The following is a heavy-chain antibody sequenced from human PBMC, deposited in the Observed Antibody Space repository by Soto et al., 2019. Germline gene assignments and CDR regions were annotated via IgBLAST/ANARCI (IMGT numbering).Heavy chain of an antibody. Sequence: SETLSLTCAVSGGSFTSNNWWTWVRQPPGQGLEWIGEIYRTGSTNYSPSLRSRVTISLDKSANQFSRKVTSLTAADTAVYYCASRDPGTSVDYWGQGTWVTVSS. D-gene: IGHD1-7*01. J-gene: IGHJ4*02. CDR1: GGSFTSNNW. CDR3: ASRDPGTSVDY. CDR2: IYRTGST. V-gene: IGHV4-4*02.